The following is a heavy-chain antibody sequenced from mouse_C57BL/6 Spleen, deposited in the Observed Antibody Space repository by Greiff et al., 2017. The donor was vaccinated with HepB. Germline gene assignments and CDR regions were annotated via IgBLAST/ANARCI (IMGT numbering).Heavy chain of an antibody. Sequence: VQLQQPGTELVKPGASVKLSCKASGYTFTSYWMHWVKQRPGQGLEWIGNINPSNGGTNYNEKFKSKATLTVDKSSSTAYMQLSSLTSEDSAVYYCARGGWLLPTWYFDVWGTGTTVTVSS. CDR3: ARGGWLLPTWYFDV. CDR2: INPSNGGT. V-gene: IGHV1-53*01. CDR1: GYTFTSYW. J-gene: IGHJ1*03. D-gene: IGHD2-3*01.